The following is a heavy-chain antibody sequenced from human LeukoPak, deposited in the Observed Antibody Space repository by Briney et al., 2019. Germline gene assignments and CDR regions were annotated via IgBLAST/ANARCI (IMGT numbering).Heavy chain of an antibody. CDR2: ISSSSSYI. CDR3: ARDSISCPYSFDS. CDR1: GFTFSSYS. J-gene: IGHJ4*02. Sequence: GGSLRLSCAASGFTFSSYSMNWVRQAPGKGLEWVSSISSSSSYIYYADSVKGRFTISGDNAKNSLHLQINSLRAEDTAVYYCARDSISCPYSFDSWGQGTLVTVSS. V-gene: IGHV3-21*01. D-gene: IGHD2-21*01.